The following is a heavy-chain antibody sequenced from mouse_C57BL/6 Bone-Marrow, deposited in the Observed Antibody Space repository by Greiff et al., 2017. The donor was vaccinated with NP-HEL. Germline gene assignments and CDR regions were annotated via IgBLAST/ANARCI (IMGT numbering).Heavy chain of an antibody. Sequence: QVQLQQSDAELVKPGASVKISCKVSGYTFTDYTIHWMKQRPEQGLEWIGYIYPRDGSTKYNEKFKGKATLTADKSSSTAYMQLNSLTSEDSAVYFSAYYYGSSYPAWFAYCGQGTLVTVSA. CDR1: GYTFTDYT. D-gene: IGHD1-1*01. J-gene: IGHJ3*01. CDR3: AYYYGSSYPAWFAY. V-gene: IGHV1-78*01. CDR2: IYPRDGST.